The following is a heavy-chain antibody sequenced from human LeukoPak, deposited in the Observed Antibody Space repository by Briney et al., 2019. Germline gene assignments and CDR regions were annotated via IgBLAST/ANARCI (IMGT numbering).Heavy chain of an antibody. V-gene: IGHV4-59*01. Sequence: SETLSLTCTVSGGSISSYYWSWLRQPPGKGLEWIGYIYYSGSTNYNPSLKSRVTISVDTSKNQFSLKLSSVTAADTAVYYCARVGRIAARGFDYWGQGTLVTVSS. CDR1: GGSISSYY. CDR3: ARVGRIAARGFDY. D-gene: IGHD6-6*01. CDR2: IYYSGST. J-gene: IGHJ4*02.